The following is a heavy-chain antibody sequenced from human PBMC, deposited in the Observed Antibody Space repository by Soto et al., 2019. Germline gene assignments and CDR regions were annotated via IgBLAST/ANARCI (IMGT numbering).Heavy chain of an antibody. V-gene: IGHV3-74*01. J-gene: IGHJ4*02. CDR2: INSDGSST. CDR3: ARMQPEFAF. D-gene: IGHD3-3*02. CDR1: GFTFSSYW. Sequence: EVQLVESGGGLVQPGGSLRLSCGASGFTFSSYWMHWVRQAPGKGLVWVSRINSDGSSTSYADSVKGRFTISRDNAKTTMDLHMSRLQAEDTAVYYCARMQPEFAFRGQGTLVTGSS.